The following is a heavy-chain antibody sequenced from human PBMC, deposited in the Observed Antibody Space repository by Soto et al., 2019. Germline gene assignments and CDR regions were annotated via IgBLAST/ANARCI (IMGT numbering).Heavy chain of an antibody. Sequence: SSETLSLTCAVSGYSISSGYYWGWIRQPPGKGLEWIGSIYHSGSNYYNPSLKSRVTISVDTSKNQFSLKLSSVTAADTAVYYCARSRGTMVRGVILNDAFDIWGQGTMVTVSS. D-gene: IGHD3-10*01. CDR2: IYHSGSN. J-gene: IGHJ3*02. CDR3: ARSRGTMVRGVILNDAFDI. V-gene: IGHV4-38-2*01. CDR1: GYSISSGYY.